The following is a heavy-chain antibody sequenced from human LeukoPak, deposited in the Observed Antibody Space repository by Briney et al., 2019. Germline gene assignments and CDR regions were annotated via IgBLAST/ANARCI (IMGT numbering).Heavy chain of an antibody. CDR3: ARSYDSSGYYFHY. V-gene: IGHV1-69*13. D-gene: IGHD3-22*01. Sequence: ASVKVSCKASGGTFSSYAISWVRQAPGQGLEWMGGIIPIFGTANYAQKFQGGVTITADGSTSTAYMELSSLRSEDTAVYYCARSYDSSGYYFHYWGQGTLVTVSS. J-gene: IGHJ4*02. CDR2: IIPIFGTA. CDR1: GGTFSSYA.